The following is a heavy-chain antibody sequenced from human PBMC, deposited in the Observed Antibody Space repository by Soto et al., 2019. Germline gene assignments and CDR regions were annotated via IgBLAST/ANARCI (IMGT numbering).Heavy chain of an antibody. CDR1: GYTFTSYY. V-gene: IGHV1-46*01. CDR3: AREIGGSYAGDYYYGMDV. Sequence: GASVKVSCKASGYTFTSYYMHWVRQAPGQGLEWMGIINPSDGSTSYAQKFQGRVTMTRDTSTSTVYMELSSLRSEDTAVYYCAREIGGSYAGDYYYGMDVWGQGTTVTVSS. CDR2: INPSDGST. J-gene: IGHJ6*02. D-gene: IGHD1-26*01.